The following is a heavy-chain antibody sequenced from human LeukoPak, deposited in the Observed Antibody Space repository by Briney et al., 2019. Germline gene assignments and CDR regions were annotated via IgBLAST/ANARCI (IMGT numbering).Heavy chain of an antibody. CDR3: AKWSSSWNAFDI. J-gene: IGHJ3*02. CDR2: ISWNSGSI. CDR1: GFTFDDYA. Sequence: GRSLRLSCAASGFTFDDYAMHWVRQAPGKGLEWVSGISWNSGSIGYADSVKGRFTISRDNAKNSLYLQMNSLRAEDTALYYCAKWSSSWNAFDIWGQGTMVTVSS. V-gene: IGHV3-9*01. D-gene: IGHD6-13*01.